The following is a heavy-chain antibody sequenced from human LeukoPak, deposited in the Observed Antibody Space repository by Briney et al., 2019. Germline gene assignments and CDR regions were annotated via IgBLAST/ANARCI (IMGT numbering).Heavy chain of an antibody. V-gene: IGHV1-69*04. D-gene: IGHD2-21*02. CDR1: GGTFSSYA. CDR2: IIPILGIA. J-gene: IGHJ4*02. CDR3: ARACGGDCYSGYFDY. Sequence: PVKVSCKASGGTFSSYAISWVRQAPGQGLEWMGRIIPILGIANYAQKFQGRVTITADKSTSTAYMELSSLRSEDTAVYYCARACGGDCYSGYFDYWGQGTLVTVSS.